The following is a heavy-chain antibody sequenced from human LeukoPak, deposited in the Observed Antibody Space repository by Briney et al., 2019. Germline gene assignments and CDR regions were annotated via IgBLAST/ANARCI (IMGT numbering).Heavy chain of an antibody. CDR3: AREPSTAAGTGRPFDY. J-gene: IGHJ4*02. D-gene: IGHD6-13*01. CDR1: GGSISSYF. V-gene: IGHV4-4*07. CDR2: MYTSGST. Sequence: SETLSLTCTVSGGSISSYFWSWIRQPAGKGLGWIGRMYTSGSTNCNPSLKSRVIMSVDTSNTQYSPNLSPVTAADTAVYYCAREPSTAAGTGRPFDYWGQGTLVTVSS.